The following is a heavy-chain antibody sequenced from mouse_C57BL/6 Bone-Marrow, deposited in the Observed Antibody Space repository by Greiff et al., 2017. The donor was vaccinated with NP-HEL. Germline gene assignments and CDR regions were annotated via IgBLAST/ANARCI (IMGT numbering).Heavy chain of an antibody. Sequence: QVQLQQSGAELAKPGASVKLSCKASGYTFTSYWMHWVKQRPGQGLEWIGYINPSSGYTKYTQKFKDKATLTADKSSSTAYMQRSILTYEDSSVYFCARSYYGSNYYSMDYWGQGTSVTVSS. CDR2: INPSSGYT. CDR3: ARSYYGSNYYSMDY. J-gene: IGHJ4*01. D-gene: IGHD1-1*01. V-gene: IGHV1-7*01. CDR1: GYTFTSYW.